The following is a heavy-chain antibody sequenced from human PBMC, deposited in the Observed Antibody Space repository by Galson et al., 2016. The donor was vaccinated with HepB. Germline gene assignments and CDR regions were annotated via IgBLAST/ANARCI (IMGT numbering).Heavy chain of an antibody. Sequence: SLRLSCAASGFTLSGYKMNWVRQAPGKALEWVSYISTTSSAIYYADSVKGRFSISRDNAESSLYLQMNSLRDEDTAVYYCARKLSGSENYFFDYWGQGTLVIVAS. CDR2: ISTTSSAI. CDR3: ARKLSGSENYFFDY. V-gene: IGHV3-48*02. D-gene: IGHD3-10*01. CDR1: GFTLSGYK. J-gene: IGHJ4*02.